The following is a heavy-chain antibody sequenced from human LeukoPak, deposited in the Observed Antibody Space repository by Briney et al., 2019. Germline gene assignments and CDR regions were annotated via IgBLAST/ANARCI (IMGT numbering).Heavy chain of an antibody. V-gene: IGHV3-53*01. Sequence: GGSLRLSCAAFGFTVRSDDMNWVRQAPGKGLEWVSILDSDGSPSYADSVKGRFTISRDNSKNTLDLRMNSLRADDTAVYYCARAAAGRAYYHYGMDVRGQGTTVTVSS. CDR3: ARAAAGRAYYHYGMDV. J-gene: IGHJ6*02. CDR2: LDSDGSP. D-gene: IGHD6-13*01. CDR1: GFTVRSDD.